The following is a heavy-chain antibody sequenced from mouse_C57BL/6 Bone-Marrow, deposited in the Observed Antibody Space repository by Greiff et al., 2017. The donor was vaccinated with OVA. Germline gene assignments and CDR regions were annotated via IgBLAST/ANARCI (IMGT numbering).Heavy chain of an antibody. J-gene: IGHJ4*01. Sequence: EVQLQQSVAELVRPGASVTLSCTASGFNFKNTYMHWVKQRPEQGLEWIGLIDPANGNTKYAPNFQGKATITADTSSNTAYLQLSSLTSEDTAIYYCARFLGYWGQGTTVTV. CDR1: GFNFKNTY. V-gene: IGHV14-3*01. CDR2: IDPANGNT. CDR3: ARFLGY.